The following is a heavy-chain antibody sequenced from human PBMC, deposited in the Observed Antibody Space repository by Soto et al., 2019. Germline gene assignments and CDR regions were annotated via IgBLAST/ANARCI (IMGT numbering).Heavy chain of an antibody. D-gene: IGHD3-3*01. J-gene: IGHJ3*01. CDR1: GYINTVYH. CDR2: INPNSGGT. CDR3: ARDGVPYYDFRSGYYDVFDF. Sequence: TSGYINTVYHIHWLRKDPRKGLEWMGWINPNSGGTNYAQKFQGRVTMTRDTSISTAYMELSRLRSDDTAVYYCARDGVPYYDFRSGYYDVFDFLGQGTMVT. V-gene: IGHV1-2*02.